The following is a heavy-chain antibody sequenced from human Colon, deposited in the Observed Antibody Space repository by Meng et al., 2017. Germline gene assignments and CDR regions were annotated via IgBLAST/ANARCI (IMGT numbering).Heavy chain of an antibody. J-gene: IGHJ5*02. V-gene: IGHV3-11*01. CDR1: GFTFSDFS. CDR3: ARGFFRPNP. D-gene: IGHD3-3*01. CDR2: ISSSGSTL. Sequence: QVHLVESGGDLVKPGGSLRLSCAASGFTFSDFSMTWIRQAPGMGLEWVSYISSSGSTLYYADSVKGRFTISRDNAKTSLYLQMNSLTAEDTAVYYCARGFFRPNPWGQGTLVTVSS.